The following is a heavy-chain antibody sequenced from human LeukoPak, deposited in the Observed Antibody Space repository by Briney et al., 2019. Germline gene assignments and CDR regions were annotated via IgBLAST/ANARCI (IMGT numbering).Heavy chain of an antibody. J-gene: IGHJ6*03. CDR3: ARELGFYYYYMDV. V-gene: IGHV4-39*07. D-gene: IGHD3-16*01. Sequence: KSSETLSLTCTVSGGSISSSSYYWGWIRQPPGKGLEWIGSMYYSGSTYYNPSLKSRVTISVDTSKNQFSLKLISVTAADTAVYYCARELGFYYYYMDVWGKGTTVTISS. CDR2: MYYSGST. CDR1: GGSISSSSYY.